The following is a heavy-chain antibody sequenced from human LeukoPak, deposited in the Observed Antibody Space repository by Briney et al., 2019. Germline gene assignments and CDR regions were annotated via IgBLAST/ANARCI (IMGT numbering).Heavy chain of an antibody. J-gene: IGHJ4*02. CDR1: GFIFRNYG. V-gene: IGHV3-33*08. D-gene: IGHD2-15*01. Sequence: GGSLRLSCAASGFIFRNYGMHWVRQAPGKGLEWVAVIWYDGSNEYYADSVKGRFTISRDNSKDTLYLQMSSLRAEDTAVYYCARGNQNLAATLDYWGQGTLVTVSS. CDR2: IWYDGSNE. CDR3: ARGNQNLAATLDY.